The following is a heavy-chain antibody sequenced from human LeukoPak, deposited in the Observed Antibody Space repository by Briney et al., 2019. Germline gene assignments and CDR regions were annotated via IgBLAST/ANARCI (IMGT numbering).Heavy chain of an antibody. CDR1: GGSISSYY. CDR3: ARDSPYYDILTGYYALAPAYWYFDL. D-gene: IGHD3-9*01. Sequence: PSETLSLTCTVSGGSISSYYWSWIRQPPGKGLEWIGYIYYSGSTNYNPSLKSRVTISVDTSKNQFSLKLSSVTAADTAVYYCARDSPYYDILTGYYALAPAYWYFDLWGRGTLVTVSS. J-gene: IGHJ2*01. V-gene: IGHV4-59*01. CDR2: IYYSGST.